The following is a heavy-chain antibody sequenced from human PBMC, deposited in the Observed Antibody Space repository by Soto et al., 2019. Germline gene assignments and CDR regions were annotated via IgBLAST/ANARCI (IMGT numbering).Heavy chain of an antibody. Sequence: QVQLMESGGGVVQPGRSLRLSCAASGFTFSNYAMHWVRQAPGRGLEWVAVISSDGHHKYYADSVKGRLTISRDNSKDTLYPPMNSLRPEDTAVYFCAGGVVGVVTLDWFVPWGKGTLVTVSS. J-gene: IGHJ5*02. CDR3: AGGVVGVVTLDWFVP. V-gene: IGHV3-30*04. CDR2: ISSDGHHK. D-gene: IGHD2-15*01. CDR1: GFTFSNYA.